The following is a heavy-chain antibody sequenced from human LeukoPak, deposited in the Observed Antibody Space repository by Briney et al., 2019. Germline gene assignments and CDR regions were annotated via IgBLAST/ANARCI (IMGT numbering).Heavy chain of an antibody. CDR2: ISYDGSNK. D-gene: IGHD6-19*01. CDR1: GFAFSSYA. V-gene: IGHV3-30-3*01. J-gene: IGHJ4*02. Sequence: GRSLRLTCAASGFAFSSYAIHWVRQAPGKGLEWVAVISYDGSNKYYADSVKGRFTISRDNSKNTLYLQMNSLGAEDTAVYYCARAYSSGWYGDFDYWGQGTLVTVSS. CDR3: ARAYSSGWYGDFDY.